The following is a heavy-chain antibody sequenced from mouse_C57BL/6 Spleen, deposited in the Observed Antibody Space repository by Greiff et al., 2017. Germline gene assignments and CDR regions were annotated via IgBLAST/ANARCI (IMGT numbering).Heavy chain of an antibody. D-gene: IGHD2-1*01. CDR3: ARGGNYGEAMDY. CDR1: GFSLTSYG. V-gene: IGHV2-6*03. Sequence: VKLQESGPGLVAPSQSLSITCTVSGFSLTSYGVHWVRQPPGKGLEWLVVIWSDGSTTYNSALKSRLSISKDNSKSQVFLKMNSLQTDDTAMYYCARGGNYGEAMDYWGQGTSVTVSS. CDR2: IWSDGST. J-gene: IGHJ4*01.